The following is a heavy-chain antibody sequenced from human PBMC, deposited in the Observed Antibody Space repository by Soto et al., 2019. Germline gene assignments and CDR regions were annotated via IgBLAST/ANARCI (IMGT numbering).Heavy chain of an antibody. CDR1: GYTFTSYA. CDR3: ARPVAANAFDI. D-gene: IGHD2-15*01. CDR2: ISAYNGNT. Sequence: ASVKVSCKASGYTFTSYAMHWVRQAPGQRLEWMGWISAYNGNTNYAQKLQGRVTMTTDTSTSTAYMELRSLRSDDTAVYYCARPVAANAFDIWGQGTMVTVSS. V-gene: IGHV1-18*01. J-gene: IGHJ3*02.